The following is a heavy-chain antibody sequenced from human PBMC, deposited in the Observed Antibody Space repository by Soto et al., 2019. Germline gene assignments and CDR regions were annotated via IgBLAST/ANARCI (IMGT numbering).Heavy chain of an antibody. J-gene: IGHJ2*01. Sequence: QLQLQESGPGLVKPSETLSLTCTVSGGSISSSSYYWGWIRQPPGKGLEWIGSIYYSGSTYYNPSLKSRVTISVDTSKNQFSLKLSSVTAADTAVYYCARHVPDAHSYSNYDRWYFDLWGRGTLVTVSS. CDR1: GGSISSSSYY. CDR2: IYYSGST. CDR3: ARHVPDAHSYSNYDRWYFDL. V-gene: IGHV4-39*01. D-gene: IGHD4-4*01.